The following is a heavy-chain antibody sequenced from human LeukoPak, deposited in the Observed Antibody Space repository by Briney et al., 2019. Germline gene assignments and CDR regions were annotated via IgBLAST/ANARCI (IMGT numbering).Heavy chain of an antibody. CDR2: IYYSDYT. CDR1: GGSIISYY. Sequence: SETPSLTCTVSGGSIISYYWSWIRQPPGKGLEWLGYIYYSDYTNYNPSLQSRVTISVDTSKNQISLKLSSVTAADTAVYYCARERRSSSYYYFDYWGQGTLVTVSS. J-gene: IGHJ4*02. D-gene: IGHD2-21*01. V-gene: IGHV4-59*01. CDR3: ARERRSSSYYYFDY.